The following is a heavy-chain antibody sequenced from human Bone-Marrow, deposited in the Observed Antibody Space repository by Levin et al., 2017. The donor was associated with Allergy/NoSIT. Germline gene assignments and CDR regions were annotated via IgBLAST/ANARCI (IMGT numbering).Heavy chain of an antibody. D-gene: IGHD2-15*01. Sequence: LSLTCAASGFTFSSYYMTWVRQAPGKGLEWVATIKEDGSDKYFVDSVKGRFTLSRDNAEKSLFLQMNSLRADDTAVYFCAKGGWRWFHYWGQGTLVTVSS. CDR3: AKGGWRWFHY. V-gene: IGHV3-7*01. CDR2: IKEDGSDK. J-gene: IGHJ4*02. CDR1: GFTFSSYY.